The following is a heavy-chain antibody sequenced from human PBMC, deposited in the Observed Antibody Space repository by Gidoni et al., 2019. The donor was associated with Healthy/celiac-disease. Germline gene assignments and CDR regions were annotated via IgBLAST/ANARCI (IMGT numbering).Heavy chain of an antibody. CDR1: GFTFSRYS. CDR2: ISSSSSYI. J-gene: IGHJ4*02. D-gene: IGHD3-16*02. CDR3: ARDMFDYVWGSYRSWGFDY. Sequence: EVQLVESGGGLVKPGGSLRLSCAASGFTFSRYSMNWVRQAPGKGLEWVSSISSSSSYIYYADSVKGRFTISRDNAKNSLYLQMNSLRAEDTAVYYCARDMFDYVWGSYRSWGFDYWGQGTLVTVSS. V-gene: IGHV3-21*01.